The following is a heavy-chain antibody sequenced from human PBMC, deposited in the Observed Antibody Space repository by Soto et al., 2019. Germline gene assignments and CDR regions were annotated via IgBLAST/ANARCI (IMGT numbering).Heavy chain of an antibody. CDR2: IYSGGST. Sequence: PGGSLRLSCAASGFTVSSNYMSWVRQAPGKGLEWVSVIYSGGSTYYADSVKGRFTISRDNSKNTLYLQMNSLRAEDTAVYYCARVGGDDYGDYNEGNWFDPWGQGTLVTSPQ. V-gene: IGHV3-66*01. J-gene: IGHJ5*02. CDR1: GFTVSSNY. D-gene: IGHD4-17*01. CDR3: ARVGGDDYGDYNEGNWFDP.